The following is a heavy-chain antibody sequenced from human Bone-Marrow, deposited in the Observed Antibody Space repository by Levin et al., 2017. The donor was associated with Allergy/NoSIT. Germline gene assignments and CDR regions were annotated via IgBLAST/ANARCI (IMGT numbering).Heavy chain of an antibody. D-gene: IGHD1-26*01. J-gene: IGHJ6*02. Sequence: PSQTLSLTCTVSGGSISSYYWSWIRQPPGKGLEWIGYIYYSGSTNYNPPLKSRVTISVDTSKNQFSLKLSSVTAADTAVYYCARETIGGSYGMDVWGQGTTVTVSS. CDR2: IYYSGST. CDR1: GGSISSYY. V-gene: IGHV4-59*01. CDR3: ARETIGGSYGMDV.